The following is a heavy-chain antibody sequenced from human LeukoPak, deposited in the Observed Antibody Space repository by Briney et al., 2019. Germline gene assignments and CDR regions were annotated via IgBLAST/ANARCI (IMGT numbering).Heavy chain of an antibody. CDR2: IYSGGST. CDR3: AKDNQGYYDSSGYNG. D-gene: IGHD3-22*01. V-gene: IGHV3-66*01. J-gene: IGHJ4*02. Sequence: GGSLRLSCAASGFTVSSNYMSWVRQAPGKGLEWVSVIYSGGSTYYADSVKGRFTISRDNSKNTLYLQMNSLRAEDTAVYYCAKDNQGYYDSSGYNGWGQGTLVTVSS. CDR1: GFTVSSNY.